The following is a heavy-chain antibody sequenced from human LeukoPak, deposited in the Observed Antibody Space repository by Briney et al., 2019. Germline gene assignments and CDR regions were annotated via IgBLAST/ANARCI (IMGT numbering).Heavy chain of an antibody. D-gene: IGHD2-15*01. CDR3: AKQLGYCSDGSCYFPY. CDR1: GFTFSSSA. V-gene: IGHV3-23*01. CDR2: ISNNGGYT. J-gene: IGHJ4*02. Sequence: GGSLRLSCAASGFTFSSSAMSWVRQAPGKGLEWVSAISNNGGYTYYADSVQGRFTISRDDSKSTLCLQMNSLRAEDTAVYYCAKQLGYCSDGSCYFPYWGQGTLVTVSS.